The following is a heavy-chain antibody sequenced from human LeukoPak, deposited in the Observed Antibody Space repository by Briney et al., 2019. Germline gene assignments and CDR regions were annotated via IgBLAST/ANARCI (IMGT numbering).Heavy chain of an antibody. CDR1: GGSFSGYY. J-gene: IGHJ1*01. CDR2: INHSGST. D-gene: IGHD1-26*01. V-gene: IGHV4-34*03. CDR3: GSGLQYCSYYVHGIESFQL. Sequence: PSETLSLTCAVYGGSFSGYYWSWIRQPPGKGLEWIGEINHSGSTNYNPSLKRRGTILVSTNKNQFSLKLSPVTAADATVYYCGSGLQYCSYYVHGIESFQLWGQGTMVTVSS.